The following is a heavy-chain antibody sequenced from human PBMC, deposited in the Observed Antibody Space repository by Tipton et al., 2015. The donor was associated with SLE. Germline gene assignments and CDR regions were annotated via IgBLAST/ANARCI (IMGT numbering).Heavy chain of an antibody. CDR2: IYYSGST. D-gene: IGHD3-22*01. V-gene: IGHV4-34*09. CDR3: AKYYYDATGYQSVDY. CDR1: GGSFSGYY. J-gene: IGHJ4*02. Sequence: TLSLTCAVYGGSFSGYYWSWIRQPPGKGLEWIGHIYYSGSTFHNPSVRSGVTISVDTSKNQFSLKLSSVTGADTAVYYCAKYYYDATGYQSVDYWGQGALVTVSS.